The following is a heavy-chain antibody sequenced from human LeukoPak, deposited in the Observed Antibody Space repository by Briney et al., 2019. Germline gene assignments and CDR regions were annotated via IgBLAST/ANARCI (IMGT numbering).Heavy chain of an antibody. CDR1: GASISNYY. CDR2: IYYSGNT. D-gene: IGHD3-10*01. Sequence: PSETLSLTCTVSGASISNYYWTWIRQPPGKGLEWIGYIYYSGNTNYNPSLNSRVTISVDTSKNQFSLNLSSVTAADTAVYYCTRLGSPYGNWFGRWGPGTLVTVSS. V-gene: IGHV4-59*01. J-gene: IGHJ5*02. CDR3: TRLGSPYGNWFGR.